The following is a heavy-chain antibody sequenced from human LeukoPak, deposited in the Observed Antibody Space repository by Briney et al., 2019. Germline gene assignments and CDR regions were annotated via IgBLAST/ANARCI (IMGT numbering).Heavy chain of an antibody. CDR3: AKEILSSMAFDY. D-gene: IGHD2/OR15-2a*01. Sequence: GGFLRLSCAASGFTFSSYGMHWVRQAPGKGLEWVAVISYDGSNKYYADSVKGRFTISRDNSKNTLYPQMNSLRAEDTAVYYCAKEILSSMAFDYWGQGTLVTVSS. V-gene: IGHV3-30*18. J-gene: IGHJ4*02. CDR1: GFTFSSYG. CDR2: ISYDGSNK.